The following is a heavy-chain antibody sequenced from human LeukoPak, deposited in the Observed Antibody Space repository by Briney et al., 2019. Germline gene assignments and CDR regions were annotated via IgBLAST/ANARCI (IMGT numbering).Heavy chain of an antibody. CDR3: ARRDSAWYYFDY. CDR2: IYPGDSDT. J-gene: IGHJ4*02. CDR1: GYSFTNYW. Sequence: PGESLKISCKGSGYSFTNYWIAWVRQMPGKGLEWMGIIYPGDSDTRYSPSFQGQVTISADKSIGTAYLQWSSLKASDTAMYYCARRDSAWYYFDYWGQGTLVTVSS. V-gene: IGHV5-51*01. D-gene: IGHD6-19*01.